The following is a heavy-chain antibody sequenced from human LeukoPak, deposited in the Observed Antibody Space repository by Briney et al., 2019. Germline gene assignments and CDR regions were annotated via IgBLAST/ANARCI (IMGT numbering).Heavy chain of an antibody. Sequence: PGGSLRLSCAASGFTFSSYSMNWVRQAPGKGLEWGSGINWHGGSTGYADSVKGRFTISRDNAKNSLYLQMNSLRAEDTALYYCAGGDRNGWYFDYWGQGTLVTVSS. D-gene: IGHD6-19*01. CDR3: AGGDRNGWYFDY. J-gene: IGHJ4*02. V-gene: IGHV3-20*04. CDR1: GFTFSSYS. CDR2: INWHGGST.